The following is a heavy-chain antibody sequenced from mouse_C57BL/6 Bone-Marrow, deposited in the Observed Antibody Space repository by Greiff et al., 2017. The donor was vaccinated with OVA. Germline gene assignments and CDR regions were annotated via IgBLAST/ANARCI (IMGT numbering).Heavy chain of an antibody. CDR1: GFSLTSYG. Sequence: VQLQQSGPGLVQPSQSLSITCTVSGFSLTSYGVHWVRQSPGKGLEWLGVIWRGGSTDYNAAFMSRLSITKDNSKSQVFFKMNSLQADDTAIYYCAKNGDGYYLYYAMDYWGQGTSVTVSS. D-gene: IGHD2-3*01. CDR3: AKNGDGYYLYYAMDY. V-gene: IGHV2-5*01. CDR2: IWRGGST. J-gene: IGHJ4*01.